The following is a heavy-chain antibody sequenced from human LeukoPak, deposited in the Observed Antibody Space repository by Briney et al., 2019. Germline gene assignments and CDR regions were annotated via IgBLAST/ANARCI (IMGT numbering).Heavy chain of an antibody. Sequence: ASVKVSCKASGYTFTSYGISWVRQAPGQGLEWMGWISAYNGNTNYAQKFQGRVTMTRNTSISTAYMELSSLRSEDTAVYYCARAIKDSSDAFDIWGQGTMVTVSS. V-gene: IGHV1-18*01. D-gene: IGHD3-22*01. J-gene: IGHJ3*02. CDR2: ISAYNGNT. CDR1: GYTFTSYG. CDR3: ARAIKDSSDAFDI.